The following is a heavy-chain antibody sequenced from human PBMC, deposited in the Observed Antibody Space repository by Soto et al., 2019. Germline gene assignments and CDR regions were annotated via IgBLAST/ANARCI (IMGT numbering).Heavy chain of an antibody. CDR2: IYWDDDK. CDR1: GFSLSTSGVG. CDR3: AHRRLTFDGDYDAFDI. V-gene: IGHV2-5*02. J-gene: IGHJ3*02. Sequence: QITLKESGPTLVKPTQTLTLTCTFSGFSLSTSGVGVGWIRQPPRKALEWLALIYWDDDKRYSPSLKSRLTITKDTSKNQVVLTMTNMDPVDTATYYCAHRRLTFDGDYDAFDIWGQGTMVTVSS. D-gene: IGHD4-17*01.